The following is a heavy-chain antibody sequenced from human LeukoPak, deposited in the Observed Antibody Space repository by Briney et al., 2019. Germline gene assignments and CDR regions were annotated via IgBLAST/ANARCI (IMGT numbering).Heavy chain of an antibody. CDR2: ISSSSSYT. CDR3: ASYSTVTLFQH. Sequence: GGSLRLSCAASGFTFSDHYMSWIRQAPGKGLEWVSYISSSSSYTNYADSVKGRFTISRDNAKNSLYLQMNSLRAEDTAVYYCASYSTVTLFQHWGQGTLVTVSS. V-gene: IGHV3-11*06. CDR1: GFTFSDHY. J-gene: IGHJ1*01. D-gene: IGHD4-17*01.